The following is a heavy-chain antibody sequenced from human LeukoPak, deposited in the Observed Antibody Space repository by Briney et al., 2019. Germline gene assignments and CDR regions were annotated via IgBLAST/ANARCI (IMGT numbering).Heavy chain of an antibody. D-gene: IGHD6-19*01. J-gene: IGHJ5*02. V-gene: IGHV1-69*04. CDR1: GGTFSSYA. CDR2: IIPIFGIA. CDR3: ARNIAVAGTEWFDP. Sequence: GASVKVSCKASGGTFSSYAISWVRQAPGQGVEWMGRIIPIFGIANYAQKFQGRVTITADKSTSTAYMELSSLRSEDTAVYYCARNIAVAGTEWFDPWGQGTLVTVSS.